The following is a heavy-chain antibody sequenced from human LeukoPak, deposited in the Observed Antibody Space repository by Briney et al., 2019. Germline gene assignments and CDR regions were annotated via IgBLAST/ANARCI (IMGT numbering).Heavy chain of an antibody. D-gene: IGHD6-19*01. CDR2: IYYSGCT. CDR1: RGSIISSSYY. CDR3: ARGEWLAHYFDY. V-gene: IGHV4-39*01. Sequence: PSETLSLTRTVSRGSIISSSYYWGWIRQPPGKGLEWIGSIYYSGCTYYNPSLKSRVTISVDTSKNQFSLKLSSVTAADTAVYYCARGEWLAHYFDYWGQGTLVTVSS. J-gene: IGHJ4*02.